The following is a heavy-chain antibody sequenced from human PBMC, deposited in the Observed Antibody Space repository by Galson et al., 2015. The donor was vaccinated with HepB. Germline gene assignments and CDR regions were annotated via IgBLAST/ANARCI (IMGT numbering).Heavy chain of an antibody. Sequence: SVKVSCKASGYTFSNLGINWVRQAPGQGLEWMGWISGYNGNTDYAQNFQGRVTMTTDTSTSTAYMELRSLRFDDTAVFYCARARYSSSPHDYWGQGTLVTVSS. D-gene: IGHD6-19*01. J-gene: IGHJ4*02. CDR1: GYTFSNLG. CDR3: ARARYSSSPHDY. CDR2: ISGYNGNT. V-gene: IGHV1-18*01.